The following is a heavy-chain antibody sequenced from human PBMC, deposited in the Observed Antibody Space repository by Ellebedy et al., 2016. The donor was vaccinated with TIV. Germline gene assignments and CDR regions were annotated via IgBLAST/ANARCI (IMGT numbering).Heavy chain of an antibody. V-gene: IGHV3-15*05. CDR3: NTGWAFDD. CDR2: IQSRSEGGTV. CDR1: GLIVTNAW. Sequence: GGSLRLXXAASGLIVTNAWMTWVRQPPGKGLEWIGRIQSRSEGGTVAYAAPVQGRFIISRDESENKLFLQMHSLRTEDTGVYYCNTGWAFDDWGQGTGVTVSS. J-gene: IGHJ3*01.